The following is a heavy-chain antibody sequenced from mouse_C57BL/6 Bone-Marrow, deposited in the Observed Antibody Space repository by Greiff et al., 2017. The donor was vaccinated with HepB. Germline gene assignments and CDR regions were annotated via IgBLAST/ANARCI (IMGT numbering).Heavy chain of an antibody. CDR1: GFTFSSYA. CDR2: ISDGGSYT. D-gene: IGHD1-1*01. J-gene: IGHJ3*01. V-gene: IGHV5-4*01. Sequence: EVKLQESGGGLVKPGGSLKLSCAASGFTFSSYAMSWVRQTPEKRLEWVATISDGGSYTYYPDNVKGRFTISRDNAKNTLYLQMSRLKSEDTAMYYCARDLLDYCGSGYVGFAYWGKGTLVTVSA. CDR3: ARDLLDYCGSGYVGFAY.